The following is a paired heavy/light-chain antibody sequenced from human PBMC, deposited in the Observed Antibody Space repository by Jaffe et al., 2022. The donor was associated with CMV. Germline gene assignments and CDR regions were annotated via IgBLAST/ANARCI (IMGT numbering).Light chain of an antibody. J-gene: IGKJ4*01. CDR2: DAS. CDR3: QQRSNGLT. V-gene: IGKV3-11*01. Sequence: EIVLTQSPATLSLSPGERATLSCRASQSVSSYLAWYQQKPGQAPRLLIYDASNRATGIPARFSGSGSGTDFTLTISSLEPEDFAVYYCQQRSNGLTFGGGTKVEIK. CDR1: QSVSSY.
Heavy chain of an antibody. D-gene: IGHD3-3*01. CDR1: GGTFSSYA. CDR3: ARDRDYDFWSGYSSNWFDP. CDR2: IIPIFGTA. J-gene: IGHJ5*02. Sequence: QVQLVQSGAEVKKPGSSVKVSCKASGGTFSSYAISWVRQAPGQGLEWMGGIIPIFGTANYAQKFQGRVTITADESTSTAYMELSSLRSEDTAVYYCARDRDYDFWSGYSSNWFDPWGQGTLVTVSS. V-gene: IGHV1-69*01.